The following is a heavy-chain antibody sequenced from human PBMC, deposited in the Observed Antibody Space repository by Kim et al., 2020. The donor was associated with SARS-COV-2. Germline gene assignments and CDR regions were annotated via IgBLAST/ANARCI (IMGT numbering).Heavy chain of an antibody. CDR3: ARGAWGYSYGPFEY. CDR2: MKSDGSTI. Sequence: GSLRLSCTASGFPFSGYWMHWVRQAPGKGLMWVSRMKSDGSTISYADSVKGRFTISRDNAKNTLYLQTNSLSAEDTAVYYCARGAWGYSYGPFEYWGQGTLVTVSS. V-gene: IGHV3-74*01. J-gene: IGHJ4*02. CDR1: GFPFSGYW. D-gene: IGHD5-18*01.